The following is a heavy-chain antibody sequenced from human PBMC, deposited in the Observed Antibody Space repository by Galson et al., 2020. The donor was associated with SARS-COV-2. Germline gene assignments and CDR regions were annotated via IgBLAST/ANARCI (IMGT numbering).Heavy chain of an antibody. V-gene: IGHV2-5*02. CDR3: AHKKRLAHGSNYYFYGMDV. Sequence: SGPTLVKPTQTLTLTCSVSGFSLSTSGVGVGWIRQPPGKALEWLALIYWDDDQRYSPSLRTRLSINKDTSKNQVVLTMTNMDPVDTATYYCAHKKRLAHGSNYYFYGMDVWGQGTAVTVS. J-gene: IGHJ6*02. D-gene: IGHD3-10*01. CDR2: IYWDDDQ. CDR1: GFSLSTSGVG.